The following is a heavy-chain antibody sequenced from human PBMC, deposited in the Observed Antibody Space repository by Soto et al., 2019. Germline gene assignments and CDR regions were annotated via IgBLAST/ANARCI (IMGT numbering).Heavy chain of an antibody. CDR3: ARGNPFNYAGFDV. CDR1: GYTFSDCD. CDR2: MNAKSGAT. J-gene: IGHJ6*02. Sequence: ASVKVSCKAAGYTFSDCDINWLRHASGQGPEWMGWMNAKSGATFFSQRFQGKFNMTWDTSLSTAYMEVGSLTSDDTAMYYCARGNPFNYAGFDVWGQGTMVTVSS. D-gene: IGHD3-16*01. V-gene: IGHV1-8*01.